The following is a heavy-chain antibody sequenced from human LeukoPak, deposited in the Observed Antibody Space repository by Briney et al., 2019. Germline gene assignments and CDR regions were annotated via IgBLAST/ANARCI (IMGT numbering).Heavy chain of an antibody. V-gene: IGHV4-4*07. J-gene: IGHJ6*03. D-gene: IGHD3-22*01. CDR3: ARDYYDSSGYYGRGGFYYMDV. CDR2: IYTSGST. Sequence: SETLSLTCTVSSGSLSSYFWSWIRQPAGKGLEWLGRIYTSGSTNYNPSLKSRVTISIDKFKNQFSLKLSSVTAADTAVYYCARDYYDSSGYYGRGGFYYMDVWGKGTTVTVSS. CDR1: SGSLSSYF.